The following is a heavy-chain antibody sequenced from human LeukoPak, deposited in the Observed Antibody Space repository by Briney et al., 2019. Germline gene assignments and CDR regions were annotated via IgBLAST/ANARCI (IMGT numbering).Heavy chain of an antibody. CDR3: ATSSGSYFDS. J-gene: IGHJ4*02. Sequence: GGSLRLSCAASGFTFSRYSMNWVREAPGKRLEWVSSIISSGSYIYYPDSVKGRFTIAKDNAKNSLYLQMDSLRAEDTAVYYCATSSGSYFDSWGQGTLVTVSS. V-gene: IGHV3-21*01. CDR1: GFTFSRYS. D-gene: IGHD1-26*01. CDR2: IISSGSYI.